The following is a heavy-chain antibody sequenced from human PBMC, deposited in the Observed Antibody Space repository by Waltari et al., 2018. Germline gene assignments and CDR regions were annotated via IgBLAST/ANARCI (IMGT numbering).Heavy chain of an antibody. D-gene: IGHD6-13*01. CDR1: GGTFSSYA. CDR2: IIPNFGTA. V-gene: IGHV1-69*01. Sequence: QVQLVQSGAEVKKPGSSVKVSCKASGGTFSSYAISWVRQAPGQGLEWMGGIIPNFGTANYAQKFQGRVTITADESTSTAYMELSSLGSEDTAVYYCASGIAAAGINWFDPWGQGTLVTVSS. J-gene: IGHJ5*02. CDR3: ASGIAAAGINWFDP.